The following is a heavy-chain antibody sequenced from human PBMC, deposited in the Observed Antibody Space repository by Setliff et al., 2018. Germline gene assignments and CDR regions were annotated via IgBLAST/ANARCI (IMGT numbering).Heavy chain of an antibody. CDR1: DGSFSHYY. Sequence: SETLSLTCAVYDGSFSHYYWSWIRQPPGKGLEWIGEINHYGSTKYKSSLRGRVTISLDTAENQFSLRMTSVTAADTAMYYCARVFGDNDLPDIWGRGTMVTVSS. V-gene: IGHV4-34*01. D-gene: IGHD2-21*02. CDR2: INHYGST. J-gene: IGHJ3*02. CDR3: ARVFGDNDLPDI.